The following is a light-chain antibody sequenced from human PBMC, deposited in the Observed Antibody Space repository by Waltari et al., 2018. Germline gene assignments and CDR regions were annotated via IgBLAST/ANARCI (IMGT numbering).Light chain of an antibody. Sequence: DIQLAQSPSTVSASVGDRVTITCRASQHIHSWLAWYQQKPGKAPKALIDKASNLHSGVPSRFSGSGFGTEFTLTISSLQPDDCATYYCQKYNRPWTFGQGTRVDIK. CDR1: QHIHSW. V-gene: IGKV1-5*03. J-gene: IGKJ1*01. CDR3: QKYNRPWT. CDR2: KAS.